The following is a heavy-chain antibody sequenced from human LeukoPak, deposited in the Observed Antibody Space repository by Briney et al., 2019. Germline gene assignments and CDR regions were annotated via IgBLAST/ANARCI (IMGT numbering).Heavy chain of an antibody. Sequence: PSETLSLTCTVSGGSISSGSYYWSWIRQPAGKGLEWIGRIYTSGSTNYNPSLKSRVTISVDTSKNQFSLKLSSVTAADTAVYYCARVVRDTAMVKRGYYYYYMDVWGKGTTVTVSS. J-gene: IGHJ6*03. CDR2: IYTSGST. D-gene: IGHD5-18*01. CDR3: ARVVRDTAMVKRGYYYYYMDV. V-gene: IGHV4-61*02. CDR1: GGSISSGSYY.